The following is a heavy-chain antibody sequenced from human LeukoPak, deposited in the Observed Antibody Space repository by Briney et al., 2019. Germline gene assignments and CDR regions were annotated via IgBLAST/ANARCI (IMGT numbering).Heavy chain of an antibody. V-gene: IGHV3-48*03. CDR1: GFTFSSYE. CDR3: ARTYDSSGYYYVVVSYFDY. J-gene: IGHJ4*02. D-gene: IGHD3-22*01. Sequence: SGGSLRLSCAASGFTFSSYEMNWVRQAPGKGLEWVSYISSSGSTIYYADSVKGRFTISRDNSKNTLYLQMNSLRAEDTAVYYCARTYDSSGYYYVVVSYFDYWGQGTLVTDSS. CDR2: ISSSGSTI.